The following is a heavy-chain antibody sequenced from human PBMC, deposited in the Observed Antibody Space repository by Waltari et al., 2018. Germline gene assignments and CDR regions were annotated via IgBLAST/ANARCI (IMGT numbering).Heavy chain of an antibody. CDR2: IYYSGST. CDR1: GGSIRSSSYY. Sequence: QLQLQESGPGLVKPSETLSLTCTVSGGSIRSSSYYWGWIRQPPGQGLEWIGSIYYSGSTYYNPSLKSRVTISVDTSKNQFSLKLSSVTAADTAVYYCARAGSIVVVPAALPHWFDPWGQGTLVTVSS. D-gene: IGHD2-2*02. J-gene: IGHJ5*02. CDR3: ARAGSIVVVPAALPHWFDP. V-gene: IGHV4-39*07.